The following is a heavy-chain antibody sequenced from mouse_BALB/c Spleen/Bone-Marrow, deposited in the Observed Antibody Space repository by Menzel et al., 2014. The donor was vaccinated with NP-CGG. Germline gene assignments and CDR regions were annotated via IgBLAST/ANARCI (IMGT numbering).Heavy chain of an antibody. D-gene: IGHD2-4*01. J-gene: IGHJ2*01. Sequence: EVQLVESGAELVKPGASVKLSCTASGFNIKDTYMHWVKQRPEQGLEWIGRIDPANGNTKYDPKFQGKATITADTSSNTAYLQLSSLTSEDTAVYYCARLITTDYWGQGTTLSLSS. CDR1: GFNIKDTY. V-gene: IGHV14-3*02. CDR2: IDPANGNT. CDR3: ARLITTDY.